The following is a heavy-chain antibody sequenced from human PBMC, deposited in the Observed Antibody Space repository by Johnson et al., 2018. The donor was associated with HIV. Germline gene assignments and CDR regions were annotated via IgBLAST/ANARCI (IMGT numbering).Heavy chain of an antibody. D-gene: IGHD6-19*01. CDR3: ARGGPYSSGWSGAVAFDI. J-gene: IGHJ3*02. CDR2: INWNGGST. CDR1: GFTFDDYG. V-gene: IGHV3-20*04. Sequence: VQLVESGGGVVRPGGSLRVSCAASGFTFDDYGMSWVRQAPGKGLEWVSGINWNGGSTGYADSVKGRFTISRDNAKNSLYLQMNTLRAEDTALYYCARGGPYSSGWSGAVAFDIWGQGTMVTVSS.